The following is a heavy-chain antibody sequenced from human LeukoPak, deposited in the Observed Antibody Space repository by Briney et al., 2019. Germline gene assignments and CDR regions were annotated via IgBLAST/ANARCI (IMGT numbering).Heavy chain of an antibody. CDR3: SKDIGVTTSDYFDY. D-gene: IGHD2/OR15-2a*01. Sequence: PGGSLRLSCAASGFTFDDYAMHWVRQAPGKGLEWVSGISWNSGTIGYADSVKGRFTISRDSAKNSLYLQMNSLRAEDTALYYCSKDIGVTTSDYFDYWGQGALVTVSS. CDR1: GFTFDDYA. J-gene: IGHJ4*02. V-gene: IGHV3-9*01. CDR2: ISWNSGTI.